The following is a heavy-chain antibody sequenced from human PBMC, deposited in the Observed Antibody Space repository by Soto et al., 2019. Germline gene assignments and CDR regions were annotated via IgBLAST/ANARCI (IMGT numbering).Heavy chain of an antibody. CDR1: GGSISSYY. J-gene: IGHJ4*02. CDR3: AREGIAVAAVDY. CDR2: IYTSGST. Sequence: SETLSLTCTVSGGSISSYYWSWIRQPAGKGLEWIVRIYTSGSTNYNPSLKSRVTMSVDTSKNQFSLKLSSVTAADTAVYYCAREGIAVAAVDYWGQGTLVTVSS. V-gene: IGHV4-4*07. D-gene: IGHD6-19*01.